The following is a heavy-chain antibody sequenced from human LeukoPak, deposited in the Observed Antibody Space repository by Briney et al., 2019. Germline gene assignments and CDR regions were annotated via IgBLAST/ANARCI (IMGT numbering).Heavy chain of an antibody. CDR3: AKVQLERRELLPNFDY. V-gene: IGHV3-30*18. CDR2: MSYDGRNT. J-gene: IGHJ4*02. D-gene: IGHD1-1*01. CDR1: GFTFSSYG. Sequence: EGSLRLSCAASGFTFSSYGMHWVRQAPGKGLEWVAVMSYDGRNTYYADSVKGRFTISRDNSKNTLYLQMNSLRVEDTAVYYCAKVQLERRELLPNFDYWGQGTLVTVSS.